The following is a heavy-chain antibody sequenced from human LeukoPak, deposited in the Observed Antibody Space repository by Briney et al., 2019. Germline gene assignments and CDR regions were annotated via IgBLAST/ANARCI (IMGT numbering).Heavy chain of an antibody. J-gene: IGHJ3*02. V-gene: IGHV3-30*02. CDR1: GFSFSSYG. CDR2: IRYDGSNK. Sequence: GGSLRLSCAASGFSFSSYGMHWVRQAPGKGLEWVAFIRYDGSNKYYADSVKGRFTISRDNSKNTLYLQMNSLRAEDTAVYYCAKDRESLVPAAISAFDIWGQGTMVTVSS. D-gene: IGHD2-2*01. CDR3: AKDRESLVPAAISAFDI.